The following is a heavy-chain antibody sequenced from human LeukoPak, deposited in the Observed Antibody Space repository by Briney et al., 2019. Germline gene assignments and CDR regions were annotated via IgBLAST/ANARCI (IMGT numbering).Heavy chain of an antibody. J-gene: IGHJ4*02. CDR2: IDLDDSDI. V-gene: IGHV5-51*01. Sequence: GESLKISCKGSGYSFFNYWIGWVRQMPGKGLKRVGLIDLDDSDIRYSPSFQGRVTISADSSINTAYLQWSSLKSADTAMYYCSRQPSVTDTGAVIDYWGQGTLVTVSS. CDR3: SRQPSVTDTGAVIDY. CDR1: GYSFFNYW. D-gene: IGHD7-27*01.